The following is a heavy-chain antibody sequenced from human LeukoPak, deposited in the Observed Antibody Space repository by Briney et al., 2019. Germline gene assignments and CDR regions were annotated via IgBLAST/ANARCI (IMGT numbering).Heavy chain of an antibody. CDR3: GRVTLYAFDI. Sequence: ASVKVSCKASGYTFTNYYIHWVRQAPGQGLEWTGIINPSGGSTSYAQKFQGRVTMTRDTSTSTVYMELSSLRSEDTAVYYCGRVTLYAFDIWGQGTMVTVSS. CDR1: GYTFTNYY. CDR2: INPSGGST. V-gene: IGHV1-46*01. D-gene: IGHD4-23*01. J-gene: IGHJ3*02.